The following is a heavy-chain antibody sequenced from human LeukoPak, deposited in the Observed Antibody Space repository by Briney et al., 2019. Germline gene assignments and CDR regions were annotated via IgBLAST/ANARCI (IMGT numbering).Heavy chain of an antibody. D-gene: IGHD1-1*01. Sequence: ASVKVSCKASGYTFTSYGISWVRQASGQGLEWMGWVNPNSGNTGYAQKFQGRVTMTMSTSITTAYMELSSLRSEDTAVYYCAREKLRTDNNFDTWGQGTLVTVSS. V-gene: IGHV1-8*02. CDR1: GYTFTSYG. J-gene: IGHJ5*02. CDR2: VNPNSGNT. CDR3: AREKLRTDNNFDT.